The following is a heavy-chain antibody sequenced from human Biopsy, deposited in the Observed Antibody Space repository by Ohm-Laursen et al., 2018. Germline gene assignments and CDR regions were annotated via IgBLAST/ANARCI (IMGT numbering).Heavy chain of an antibody. CDR1: SYTFTDYN. CDR2: INCKTGAT. D-gene: IGHD2-8*01. Sequence: GASVMVSCKASSYTFTDYNIHWMRQAPGQGLEWLGYINCKTGATNYAQKFQGTVTMTRDTSISTAYLALGSLRSADTAIYYCARDPLNGHKHFDYWGQGSLVTVSS. V-gene: IGHV1-2*02. CDR3: ARDPLNGHKHFDY. J-gene: IGHJ4*02.